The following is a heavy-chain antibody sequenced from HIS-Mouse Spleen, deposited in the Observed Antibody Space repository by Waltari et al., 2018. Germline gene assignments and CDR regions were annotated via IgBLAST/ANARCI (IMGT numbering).Heavy chain of an antibody. J-gene: IGHJ5*02. Sequence: VQLVESGGGLVKPGGSLRLSCAASGFTFSRSTSTWVRQAPGKGLEWVSSISSSSSYIYYADSVKGRFTISRDNAKNSLYLQMNSLRAEDTAVYYCARGSWNWFDPWGQGTLVTVSS. D-gene: IGHD2-15*01. CDR1: GFTFSRST. CDR2: ISSSSSYI. V-gene: IGHV3-21*01. CDR3: ARGSWNWFDP.